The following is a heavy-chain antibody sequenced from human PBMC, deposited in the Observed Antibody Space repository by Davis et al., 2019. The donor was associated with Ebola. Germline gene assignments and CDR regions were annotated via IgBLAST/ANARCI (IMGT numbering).Heavy chain of an antibody. CDR1: GGSFSGYY. CDR3: ARDRPRYFDL. CDR2: INHSGST. V-gene: IGHV4-34*01. Sequence: SETLSLTCAVYGGSFSGYYWSWIRQPPGKGLEWIWEINHSGSTNYNPSLKSRVTISVDTSKNQFSLKLSSVTAADTAVYYCARDRPRYFDLWGRGTLVTVSS. J-gene: IGHJ2*01.